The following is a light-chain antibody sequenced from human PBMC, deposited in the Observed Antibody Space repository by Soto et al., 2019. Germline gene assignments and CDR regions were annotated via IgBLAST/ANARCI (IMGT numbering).Light chain of an antibody. J-gene: IGKJ1*01. CDR3: QQYGGSRT. Sequence: ETVLTQSPGTLSLSPGESATLSCRASQSVRNNYLAWLQQKPGQAPSLLISGASTRATGVTDRFSGSGSGTDFTLTISRLEPEDFAVYYCQQYGGSRTVGQGTKV. V-gene: IGKV3-20*01. CDR2: GAS. CDR1: QSVRNNY.